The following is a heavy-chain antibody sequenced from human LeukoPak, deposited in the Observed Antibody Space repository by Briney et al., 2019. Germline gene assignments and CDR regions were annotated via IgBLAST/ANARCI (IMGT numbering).Heavy chain of an antibody. CDR1: GITFSNYE. V-gene: IGHV3-48*03. CDR2: INPGGSNR. CDR3: ASSLSSGWGPVDDY. D-gene: IGHD6-19*01. J-gene: IGHJ4*02. Sequence: GGSLRLSCAASGITFSNYEMNWVRQAPGKGLEWVSYINPGGSNRFYAGSVRGRFAIYRDDAKKSVYLQMNSLRAEDTAVYYCASSLSSGWGPVDDYWGQGIMITVSS.